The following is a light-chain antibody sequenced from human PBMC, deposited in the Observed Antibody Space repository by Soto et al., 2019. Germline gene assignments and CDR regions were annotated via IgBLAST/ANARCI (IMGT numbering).Light chain of an antibody. CDR1: QDIRKY. J-gene: IGKJ5*01. Sequence: IQMTKSPSSLSASVGDRVTITCQATQDIRKYLNWYQQKPGKAPTLLIYDASSLETGVPSRFSGSGSGTDFTLTISSLQPEDFATYYCQQYDILPLIFGQGTHWRL. CDR2: DAS. CDR3: QQYDILPLI. V-gene: IGKV1-33*01.